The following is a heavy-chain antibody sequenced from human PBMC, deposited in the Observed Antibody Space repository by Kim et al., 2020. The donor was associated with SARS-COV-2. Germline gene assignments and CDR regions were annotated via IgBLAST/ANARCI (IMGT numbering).Heavy chain of an antibody. J-gene: IGHJ6*02. CDR2: INPSGGST. V-gene: IGHV1-46*01. CDR1: GYTFTSYY. Sequence: ASVKVSCKASGYTFTSYYMHWVRQAPGQGLEWMGIINPSGGSTSYAQKFQGRVTMTRDTSTSTVYMELSSLRSEDTAVYYCARDLGGVGATKGAYYYYGMDVWGQGTTVTVSS. CDR3: ARDLGGVGATKGAYYYYGMDV. D-gene: IGHD1-26*01.